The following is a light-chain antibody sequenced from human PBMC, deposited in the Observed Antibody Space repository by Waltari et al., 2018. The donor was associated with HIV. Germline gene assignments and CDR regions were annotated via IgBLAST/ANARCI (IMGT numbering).Light chain of an antibody. CDR1: QSVRSY. CDR3: QHRSNWPPLFT. CDR2: DAS. V-gene: IGKV3-11*01. J-gene: IGKJ3*01. Sequence: EIVLTQSPATLSLSPGERATLYCRASQSVRSYLAWYPQKAGQAPRLLLYDASDRATGIPARFSGSGSGTDFTLTISSLEPEDFAVYYCQHRSNWPPLFTFGPGTKVDIK.